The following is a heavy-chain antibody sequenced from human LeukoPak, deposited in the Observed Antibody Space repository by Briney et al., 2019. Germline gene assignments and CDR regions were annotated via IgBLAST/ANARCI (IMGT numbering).Heavy chain of an antibody. D-gene: IGHD3-22*01. CDR2: IIPIFGTA. CDR1: GYTFTSYG. CDR3: ARGSLYDSSGYYVYDFDY. Sequence: SVKVSCKASGYTFTSYGISWVRQAPGQGLEWMGGIIPIFGTANYAQKFQGRVTITADESTSTAYMELSSLRSEDTAVYYCARGSLYDSSGYYVYDFDYWGQGTLVTVFS. V-gene: IGHV1-69*13. J-gene: IGHJ4*02.